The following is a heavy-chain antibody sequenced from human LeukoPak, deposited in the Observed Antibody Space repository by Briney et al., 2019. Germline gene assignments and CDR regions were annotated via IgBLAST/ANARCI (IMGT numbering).Heavy chain of an antibody. D-gene: IGHD3-22*01. CDR2: IYPGDSDT. V-gene: IGHV5-51*01. Sequence: GESLKISCKGSRYTFTTYWIGWVRQMPGKGLEWMGIIYPGDSDTRYSPSFQGQVTISADKSINTAYLQWSSLKASDTAMYYCARPNFYYDSCGYYYFDYWGQGTLVTVSS. CDR1: RYTFTTYW. CDR3: ARPNFYYDSCGYYYFDY. J-gene: IGHJ4*02.